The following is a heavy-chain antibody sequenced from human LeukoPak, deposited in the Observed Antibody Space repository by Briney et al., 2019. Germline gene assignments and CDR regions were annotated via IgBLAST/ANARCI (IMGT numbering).Heavy chain of an antibody. CDR3: ARAYGDYYSYGMDV. J-gene: IGHJ6*01. Sequence: GGSLRLSCAASGFTFSSYAMSWVRHAPGKGLEWVSTISGNGGITYYADSVKGRFTISRDNSKNTLYLQMNSLRAEDTAVYYCARAYGDYYSYGMDVWGQGTTVTVSS. D-gene: IGHD4-17*01. CDR2: ISGNGGIT. CDR1: GFTFSSYA. V-gene: IGHV3-23*01.